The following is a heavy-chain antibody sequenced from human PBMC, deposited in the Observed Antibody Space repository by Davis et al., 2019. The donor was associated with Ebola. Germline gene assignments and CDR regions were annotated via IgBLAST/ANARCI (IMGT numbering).Heavy chain of an antibody. J-gene: IGHJ6*02. CDR1: GFPFSSYA. CDR3: ARVAARADYYYGMDV. D-gene: IGHD4/OR15-4a*01. Sequence: PGGSLRLSCAASGFPFSSYAMSWVRQAPGKGLEWVSAISGSGGSTYYADSVKGRFTISRDNSKNTLYLQMNSLRAEDTAVYYCARVAARADYYYGMDVWGQGTTVTVSS. V-gene: IGHV3-23*01. CDR2: ISGSGGST.